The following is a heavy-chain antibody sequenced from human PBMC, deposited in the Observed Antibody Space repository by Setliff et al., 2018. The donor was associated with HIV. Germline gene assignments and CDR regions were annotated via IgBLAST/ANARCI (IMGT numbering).Heavy chain of an antibody. Sequence: SETLSLTCTVSGGSISSRNFYWGWIRQPPGKGLEWIGSIACTGSGYYNSSLKSRVTISVDTSRNECSLKLTSVTAADTAVYYCAREVRWELPQGFDHWGQGSQVTVSS. J-gene: IGHJ4*02. CDR3: AREVRWELPQGFDH. CDR1: GGSISSRNFY. CDR2: IACTGSG. D-gene: IGHD1-26*01. V-gene: IGHV4-39*07.